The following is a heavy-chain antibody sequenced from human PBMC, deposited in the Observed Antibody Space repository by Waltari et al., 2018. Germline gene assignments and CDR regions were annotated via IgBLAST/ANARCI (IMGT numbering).Heavy chain of an antibody. Sequence: EVHLVESGGGSVQPGGSRTVSCARSGFTTDFRIPRVRQVPGKGLEWVSRVSSDGTATDYADPVKGRFTLSRDTTKKMVYLQMNSLRAEDTAVYYCARLRRRDQYGAGSLRYWGQGALVNVSS. CDR2: VSSDGTAT. V-gene: IGHV3-74*01. D-gene: IGHD3-10*01. J-gene: IGHJ4*02. CDR1: GFTTDFR. CDR3: ARLRRRDQYGAGSLRY.